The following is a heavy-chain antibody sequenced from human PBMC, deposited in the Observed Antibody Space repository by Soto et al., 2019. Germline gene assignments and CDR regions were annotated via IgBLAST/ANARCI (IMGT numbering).Heavy chain of an antibody. Sequence: GGSLRLSCAASGFTFSSYAVSWVRQAPGKGLEWVSAISGSGGSTYYADSVKGRFTISRDNSKNTLYLQMNSLRAEDTAVYYCAKHRRDIVAPITLDYWGQGTLVTVSS. CDR3: AKHRRDIVAPITLDY. V-gene: IGHV3-23*01. CDR2: ISGSGGST. J-gene: IGHJ4*02. D-gene: IGHD5-12*01. CDR1: GFTFSSYA.